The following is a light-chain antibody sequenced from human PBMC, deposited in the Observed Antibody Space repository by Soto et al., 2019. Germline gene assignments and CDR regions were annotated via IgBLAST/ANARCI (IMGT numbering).Light chain of an antibody. CDR1: QTVSSN. J-gene: IGKJ2*01. CDR2: NTS. Sequence: ETVMTQSPVTLSVSPGERATLSCRASQTVSSNLAWYQQKPGQIPSLLIYNTSTRATGIPARFSGSGSGTDFTLTISSLQSDDVAIYYCQQYNNWPRTFGQGTKLE. V-gene: IGKV3-15*01. CDR3: QQYNNWPRT.